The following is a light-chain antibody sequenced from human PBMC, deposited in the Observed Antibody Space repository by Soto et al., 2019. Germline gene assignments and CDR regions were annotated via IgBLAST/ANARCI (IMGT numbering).Light chain of an antibody. CDR3: QQYNNWPPWT. J-gene: IGKJ1*01. V-gene: IGKV3-15*01. CDR2: GAS. Sequence: EIVMTQSPATLSVSPGERATLSCRASQSIGNSLAWYQQKPGQAPRLLIYGASTRATGIPARFSGSGSGTEFTLTISSLQSEDFADYYCQQYNNWPPWTFGQGTKVDIK. CDR1: QSIGNS.